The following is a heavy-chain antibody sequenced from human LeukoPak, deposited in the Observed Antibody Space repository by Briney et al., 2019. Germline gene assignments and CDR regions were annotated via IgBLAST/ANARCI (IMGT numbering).Heavy chain of an antibody. Sequence: GGSLRLSCAVSGFTFSSYTMHWVRQAPGKGLEWVAVISYDGSNKYYADSVKGRFTISRDNSKNTLYLRMNSLRAEDTAVYYCAREERYYYGSGNYYPFDYWGQGTLVTVSS. V-gene: IGHV3-30-3*01. J-gene: IGHJ4*02. CDR3: AREERYYYGSGNYYPFDY. CDR1: GFTFSSYT. D-gene: IGHD3-10*01. CDR2: ISYDGSNK.